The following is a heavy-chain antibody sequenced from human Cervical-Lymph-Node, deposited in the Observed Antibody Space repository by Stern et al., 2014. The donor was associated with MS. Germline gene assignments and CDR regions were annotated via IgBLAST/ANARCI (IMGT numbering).Heavy chain of an antibody. CDR3: ARGASSAAWYKHAVDV. D-gene: IGHD1-14*01. Sequence: QVQLMQSGAEVQKPGSSVKVSCKASGDTSNTDAIHWVRQAPGQGLEWMGGIIPVFGTPVYAQRFKGRVSIAADESTATGYMELSSLRSDDTAVYYCARGASSAAWYKHAVDVWGQGTTVTVSS. V-gene: IGHV1-69*01. CDR1: GDTSNTDA. J-gene: IGHJ6*02. CDR2: IIPVFGTP.